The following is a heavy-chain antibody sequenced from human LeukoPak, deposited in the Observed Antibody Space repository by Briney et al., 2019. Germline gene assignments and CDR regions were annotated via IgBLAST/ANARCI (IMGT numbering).Heavy chain of an antibody. J-gene: IGHJ3*02. D-gene: IGHD7-27*01. CDR2: IYYSGST. Sequence: SETLSLTCTVSGGSISSSSYYWGWIRQPPGKGLEWIGSIYYSGSTYYNPSLKSRVTISVDTSKNQFSLKLSSVTAADTAVYYCARETNWGSSRAFDIWGQGTMVTVSS. CDR3: ARETNWGSSRAFDI. V-gene: IGHV4-39*07. CDR1: GGSISSSSYY.